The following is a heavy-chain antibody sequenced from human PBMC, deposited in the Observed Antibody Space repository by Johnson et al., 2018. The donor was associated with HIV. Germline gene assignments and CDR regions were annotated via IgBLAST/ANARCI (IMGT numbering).Heavy chain of an antibody. CDR2: IYSGGST. D-gene: IGHD1-14*01. V-gene: IGHV3-66*01. J-gene: IGHJ3*02. CDR3: ARDQGGNHNAFDI. Sequence: EVQLVESGGGVVRPGRSLRLSCAASGFTFDDYGMSWVRQAPGKGLEWVSVIYSGGSTYYADSVKGRFTISRDNSKNTLYLQMNSLRAEDTAVYYCARDQGGNHNAFDIWGQGTMVTVSS. CDR1: GFTFDDYG.